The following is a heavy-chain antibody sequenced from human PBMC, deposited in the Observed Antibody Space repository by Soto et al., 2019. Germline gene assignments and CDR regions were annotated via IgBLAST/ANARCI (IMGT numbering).Heavy chain of an antibody. CDR2: VSGSGATT. J-gene: IGHJ4*02. CDR3: AKGAVLGSGWYHFDY. V-gene: IGHV3-23*01. CDR1: GLTSSRYT. Sequence: EVQLLESGGGLEQPGGSLRLSCAASGLTSSRYTMSWVRQAPEKGLEWVSTVSGSGATTYYADSVKGRFTISRDSSKNTIYLQMNSLRAADTAVYYCAKGAVLGSGWYHFDYWGQGTLVAVSS. D-gene: IGHD6-19*01.